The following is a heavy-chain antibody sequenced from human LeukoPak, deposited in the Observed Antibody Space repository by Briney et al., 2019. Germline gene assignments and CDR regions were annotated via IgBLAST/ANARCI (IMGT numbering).Heavy chain of an antibody. J-gene: IGHJ4*02. CDR1: GYTLTELS. D-gene: IGHD4-17*01. CDR2: FDPEDGET. CDR3: ATETVGMTTVIEYYFDY. V-gene: IGHV1-24*01. Sequence: GASVKVSCKVSGYTLTELSMHWVRQAPGKGLEWMGGFDPEDGETIYAQKFQGRVTMTEDTSTDTAYMELSSLRSEDTAVYYCATETVGMTTVIEYYFDYWVQGTLVTVSS.